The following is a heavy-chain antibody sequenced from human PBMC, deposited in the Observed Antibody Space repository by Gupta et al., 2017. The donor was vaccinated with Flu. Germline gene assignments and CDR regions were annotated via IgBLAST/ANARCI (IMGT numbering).Heavy chain of an antibody. CDR1: GYTFTGYY. D-gene: IGHD4-17*01. CDR3: ARAMTTVTPGPPLGAFDI. Sequence: QVQLVQSGAEVKKPGASVKVSCKASGYTFTGYYMHWVRQAPGQGLEWMGWINPNSGGTNYAQKFQGRVTMTRDTSISTAYMKLSRLRSDDTAVYYCARAMTTVTPGPPLGAFDIWGQGTMVTVSS. CDR2: INPNSGGT. V-gene: IGHV1-2*02. J-gene: IGHJ3*02.